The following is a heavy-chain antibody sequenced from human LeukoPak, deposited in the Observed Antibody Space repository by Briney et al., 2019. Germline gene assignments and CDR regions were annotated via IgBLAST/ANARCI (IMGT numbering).Heavy chain of an antibody. CDR3: ARVAAPRSNDY. D-gene: IGHD6-13*01. Sequence: GGSLRLSCAASGFTFSSYSMNWVRQAPGKGLEWVSYISSSSSTIYYADSVKGRFTISRDNSKNTLYLQMNSLKTEDTAVYFCARVAAPRSNDYWGQGILVTVSS. J-gene: IGHJ4*02. CDR2: ISSSSSTI. CDR1: GFTFSSYS. V-gene: IGHV3-48*01.